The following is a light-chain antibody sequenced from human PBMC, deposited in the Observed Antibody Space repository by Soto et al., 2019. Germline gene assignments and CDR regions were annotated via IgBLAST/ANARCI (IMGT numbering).Light chain of an antibody. CDR2: DVS. CDR1: QSFTSSY. Sequence: EIVLTQSPATLSLSPGERATLSCGASQSFTSSYLAWYQQKPGLAPRLLIYDVSSRATGIPDRFSGSVSGTDFTLTISRLEPEDFAVYYCQQYGSSPLTFGGGTKVEIK. V-gene: IGKV3D-20*01. J-gene: IGKJ4*01. CDR3: QQYGSSPLT.